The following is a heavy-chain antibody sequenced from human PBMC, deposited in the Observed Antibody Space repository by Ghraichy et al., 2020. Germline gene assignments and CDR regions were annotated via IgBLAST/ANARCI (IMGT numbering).Heavy chain of an antibody. CDR1: GFTFSSYG. D-gene: IGHD3-10*01. J-gene: IGHJ6*02. V-gene: IGHV3-33*01. CDR3: ARVGGTMVRGVVYYYGMDV. CDR2: IWYDGSNK. Sequence: GGSLRLSCAASGFTFSSYGMHWVRQAPGKGLEWVAVIWYDGSNKYYADSVKGRFTISRDNSKNTLYLQMNSLRAEDTAVYYFARVGGTMVRGVVYYYGMDVWGQGTTVTVSS.